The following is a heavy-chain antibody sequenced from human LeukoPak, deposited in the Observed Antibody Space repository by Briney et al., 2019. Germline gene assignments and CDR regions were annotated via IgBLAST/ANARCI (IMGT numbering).Heavy chain of an antibody. CDR1: GFTFSSYS. Sequence: GGSLRLSCAASGFTFSSYSMNWVRQAPGKGLEWVTSISSSSSYIYYADSVKGRFTISRDNAKNSLYLQMNSLRAEDTAVYYCARDPIWYDDYWGQGTLVTVSS. J-gene: IGHJ4*02. CDR3: ARDPIWYDDY. CDR2: ISSSSSYI. D-gene: IGHD2/OR15-2a*01. V-gene: IGHV3-21*01.